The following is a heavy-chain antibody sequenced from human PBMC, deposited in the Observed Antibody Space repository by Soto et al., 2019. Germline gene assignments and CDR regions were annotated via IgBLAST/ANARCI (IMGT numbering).Heavy chain of an antibody. V-gene: IGHV3-64*01. CDR1: GFTFSSYA. CDR3: ARGGVYSSGWYAWFDP. D-gene: IGHD6-19*01. Sequence: LRLSCAASGFTFSSYAMHWVRQAPGKGLEYVSAISSNGGSTYYANSVKGRFTISRDNSENTLYLQMNSLRAEDTALYYCARGGVYSSGWYAWFDPWGQGTLVTVSS. J-gene: IGHJ5*02. CDR2: ISSNGGST.